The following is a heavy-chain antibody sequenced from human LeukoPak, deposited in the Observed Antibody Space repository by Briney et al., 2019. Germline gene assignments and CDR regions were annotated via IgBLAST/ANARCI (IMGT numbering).Heavy chain of an antibody. CDR3: AKGPRFWSGYYTPEYYFDY. J-gene: IGHJ4*02. Sequence: PGRSLRLSCAASGFTFSSYGMYWVRQAPGKGLEWVAVIWYDGSNKYYADSVKGRFTISRDNSKNTLYLQMNSLRAEDTAVYYCAKGPRFWSGYYTPEYYFDYWGQGTLVTVSS. CDR1: GFTFSSYG. CDR2: IWYDGSNK. V-gene: IGHV3-33*06. D-gene: IGHD3-3*01.